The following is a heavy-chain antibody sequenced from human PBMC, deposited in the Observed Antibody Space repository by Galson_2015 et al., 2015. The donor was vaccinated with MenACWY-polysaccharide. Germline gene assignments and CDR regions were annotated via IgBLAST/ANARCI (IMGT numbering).Heavy chain of an antibody. V-gene: IGHV3-23*01. CDR1: GFIFSNYA. J-gene: IGHJ4*02. D-gene: IGHD6-6*01. CDR3: AKRAVTSGSGHLDY. CDR2: IGSRGFST. Sequence: SLRLSCAASGFIFSNYAMTWVRQAPGKGLEWVSIIGSRGFSTYYADSVKGRFTISRDNSKNTLYLQMNSLRAEDTAIYYCAKRAVTSGSGHLDYWGQGTLVTVSS.